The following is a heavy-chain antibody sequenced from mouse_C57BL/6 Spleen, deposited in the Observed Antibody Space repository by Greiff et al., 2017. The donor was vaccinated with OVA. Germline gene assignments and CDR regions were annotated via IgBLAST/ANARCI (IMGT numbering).Heavy chain of an antibody. CDR3: ARGAYGSSYWYFDV. D-gene: IGHD1-1*01. V-gene: IGHV1-55*01. CDR2: IYPGSGST. Sequence: QVQLKQPGAELVKPGASVKMSCKASGYTFTSYWITWVKQRPGQGLEWIGDIYPGSGSTNYNEKFKSKATLTVDTSSSTAYMQLSSLTSEDSAVYYCARGAYGSSYWYFDVWGTGTTVTVSS. J-gene: IGHJ1*03. CDR1: GYTFTSYW.